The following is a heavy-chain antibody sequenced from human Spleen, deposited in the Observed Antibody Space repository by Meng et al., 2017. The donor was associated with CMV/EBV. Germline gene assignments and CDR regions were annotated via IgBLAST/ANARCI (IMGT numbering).Heavy chain of an antibody. CDR3: AKRKGPRGLDV. J-gene: IGHJ6*02. Sequence: LSCAASGFTFSSYGMHWVRQAPGKGLEWVAVISYDGSNKYYADSVKGRFTISRDNSKNTLYLQMNSLRAEDTAVYYCAKRKGPRGLDVWGQGTTVTVSS. CDR1: GFTFSSYG. D-gene: IGHD1-14*01. CDR2: ISYDGSNK. V-gene: IGHV3-30*18.